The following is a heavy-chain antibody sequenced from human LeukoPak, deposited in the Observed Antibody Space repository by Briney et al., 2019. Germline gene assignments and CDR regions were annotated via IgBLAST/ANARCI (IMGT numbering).Heavy chain of an antibody. D-gene: IGHD7-27*01. CDR1: GFTFSSYS. Sequence: GGSLRLSCAASGFTFSSYSMNWVRQAPGKGLEWVSSISPSSNYIYYADSLKGRFTISRDNAKNSPYLQMNSLRAEDTAVYYCARVPGDYWGQGTLVTVSS. V-gene: IGHV3-21*01. J-gene: IGHJ4*02. CDR2: ISPSSNYI. CDR3: ARVPGDY.